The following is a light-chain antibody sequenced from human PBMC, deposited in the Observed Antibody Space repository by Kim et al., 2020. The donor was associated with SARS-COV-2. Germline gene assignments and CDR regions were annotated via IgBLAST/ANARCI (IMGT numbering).Light chain of an antibody. Sequence: SVKLSCDVGSGHSSDAIAWQQQQPVKCARDLMKLNSDGSHSKGDGIPDRFSGSSSGAERYLTISSLQSGDGADYYCQTWGTGRVVFGGGTQLTVL. CDR2: LNSDGSH. V-gene: IGLV4-69*01. CDR1: SGHSSDA. J-gene: IGLJ2*01. CDR3: QTWGTGRVV.